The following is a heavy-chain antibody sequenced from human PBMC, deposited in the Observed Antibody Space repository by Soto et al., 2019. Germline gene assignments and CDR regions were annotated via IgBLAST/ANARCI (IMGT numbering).Heavy chain of an antibody. D-gene: IGHD3-10*01. CDR2: ISGSGGST. CDR3: ANDGEYTGSGSYLD. CDR1: GFTFSSYA. Sequence: EVQLLESGGGLVQPGGSLRLSCAASGFTFSSYAMSWVRQAPGKGLEWVSAISGSGGSTYYADSVKGRFTISRDNSKNTLYLQMNSLRAEDTAVYYCANDGEYTGSGSYLDWGQGTLVTVSS. V-gene: IGHV3-23*01. J-gene: IGHJ4*02.